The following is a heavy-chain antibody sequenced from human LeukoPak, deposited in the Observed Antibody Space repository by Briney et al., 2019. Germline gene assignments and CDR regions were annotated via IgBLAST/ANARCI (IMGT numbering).Heavy chain of an antibody. J-gene: IGHJ4*02. CDR2: IIPILGIA. D-gene: IGHD2-21*02. CDR3: ARGPPTVSANFDY. CDR1: GGTFSSYA. V-gene: IGHV1-69*04. Sequence: SVKVSCKASGGTFSSYAISWVRQAPGQGLEWMGRIIPILGIANYAQKFQGRVTITADKSTSTAYMELSSLRSEDTAVYYCARGPPTVSANFDYWGQGTLVTVSS.